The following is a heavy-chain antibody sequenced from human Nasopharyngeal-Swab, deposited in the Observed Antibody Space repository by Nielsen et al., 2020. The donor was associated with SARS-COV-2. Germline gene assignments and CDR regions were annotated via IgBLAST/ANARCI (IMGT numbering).Heavy chain of an antibody. V-gene: IGHV3-23*01. Sequence: LKISCAASGFTFSNYAMSCDRQAPGKGLEWVSAIRGSGGSTYYADSVKGRFTISRDNSKNTLYRQMNSLRAEDTAVYYCAKANFVVVVAAAFDYWGQGTLVTVSS. CDR2: IRGSGGST. D-gene: IGHD2-15*01. J-gene: IGHJ4*02. CDR3: AKANFVVVVAAAFDY. CDR1: GFTFSNYA.